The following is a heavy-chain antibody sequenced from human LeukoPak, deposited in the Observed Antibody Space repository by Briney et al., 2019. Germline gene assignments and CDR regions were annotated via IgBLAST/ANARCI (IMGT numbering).Heavy chain of an antibody. CDR3: TREKRRYCTDTSCSQFDY. V-gene: IGHV3-33*01. D-gene: IGHD2-2*01. J-gene: IGHJ4*02. CDR1: GFTFSGYG. Sequence: GGSLRLSCVASGFTFSGYGMHWVRQAPGKGLEWVAVIWNDASNEFYADSVKGRFTTSRDNSNNTLYLQMNGLRAEDTAVYYCTREKRRYCTDTSCSQFDYWGQGTLVTVSS. CDR2: IWNDASNE.